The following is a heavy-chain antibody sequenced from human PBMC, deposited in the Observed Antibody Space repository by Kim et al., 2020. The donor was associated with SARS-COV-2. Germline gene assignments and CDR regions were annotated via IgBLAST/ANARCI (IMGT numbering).Heavy chain of an antibody. D-gene: IGHD2-8*01. CDR2: ISAYNGNT. CDR1: GYTFTSYG. CDR3: ARFAQGMVYATYFDY. J-gene: IGHJ4*02. Sequence: ASVKVSCKASGYTFTSYGISWVRQAPGQGLEWMGWISAYNGNTNYAQKLQGRVTMTTDTSTSTAYMELRSLRSDDTAVYYCARFAQGMVYATYFDYWGQGTLVTVSS. V-gene: IGHV1-18*01.